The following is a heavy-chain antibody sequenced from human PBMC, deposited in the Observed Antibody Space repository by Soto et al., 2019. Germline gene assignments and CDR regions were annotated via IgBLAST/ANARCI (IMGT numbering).Heavy chain of an antibody. CDR3: ARGPPHSYYDFWSGYYSSDYFDY. V-gene: IGHV4-34*01. CDR2: INHSGST. J-gene: IGHJ4*02. CDR1: GGSFSGYY. Sequence: SETLSLTCAVYGGSFSGYYWSWIRQPPGKGLEWIGEINHSGSTNYNPYLKSRVTISVDTSKNKFSLKLSSVTAADTAVYYCARGPPHSYYDFWSGYYSSDYFDYWGQGNLVTVSS. D-gene: IGHD3-3*01.